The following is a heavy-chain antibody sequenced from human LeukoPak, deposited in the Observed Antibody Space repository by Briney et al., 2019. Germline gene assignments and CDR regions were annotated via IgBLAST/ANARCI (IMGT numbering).Heavy chain of an antibody. J-gene: IGHJ4*02. CDR2: IIPIFGTA. D-gene: IGHD3-22*01. V-gene: IGHV1-69*01. Sequence: GSSVKVSCKASGGTFSSYAISWVRQAPGQGLEWMGGIIPIFGTANYAQKFQGRVTITADESTSTAYMELSSLRSEDTAVYYCARGFDFYDSSGRRFDYWGQGTLVTVSS. CDR1: GGTFSSYA. CDR3: ARGFDFYDSSGRRFDY.